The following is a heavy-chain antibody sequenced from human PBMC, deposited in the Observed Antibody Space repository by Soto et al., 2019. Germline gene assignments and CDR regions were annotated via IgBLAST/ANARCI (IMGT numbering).Heavy chain of an antibody. D-gene: IGHD3-10*01. CDR1: GFTFSSYA. Sequence: EVQLLESGGGLVQPGGSLRLSYAASGFTFSSYAMSWVRQAPGKGLEWVSIISGSGGSTYYADSVKGRFTISRDNSKNTLYLQMNSLTAEDTAVYYCAKHFVNGEVDYWGQGTLVTVSS. CDR2: ISGSGGST. V-gene: IGHV3-23*01. J-gene: IGHJ4*02. CDR3: AKHFVNGEVDY.